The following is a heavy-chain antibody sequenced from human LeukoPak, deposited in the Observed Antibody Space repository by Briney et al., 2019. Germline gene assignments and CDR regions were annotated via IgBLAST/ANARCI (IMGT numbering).Heavy chain of an antibody. CDR3: ARLTALAI. D-gene: IGHD2-21*02. CDR2: IYYSGST. J-gene: IGHJ3*02. V-gene: IGHV4-39*07. Sequence: PSETLSLTCTVSGGSISSSSYYWGWIRQPPGKGLEWIGSIYYSGSTYYNPSLKSRVTISVDTSKTQFFLKLSSVTAADTAVYYCARLTALAIWGQGTMVTVSS. CDR1: GGSISSSSYY.